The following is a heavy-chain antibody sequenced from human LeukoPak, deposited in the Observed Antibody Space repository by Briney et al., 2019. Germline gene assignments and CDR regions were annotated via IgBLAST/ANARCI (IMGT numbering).Heavy chain of an antibody. J-gene: IGHJ5*02. CDR2: INDVGSHI. V-gene: IGHV3-21*01. Sequence: KTGGSLRLSCAASGFTFSNSAMNWVRQAPGKGLEWVSSINDVGSHIYYADSVRGRFTISRDNAKTSVYLQMNNLRPEDTAVYYCAREPVPWGQGTLVTVSS. CDR1: GFTFSNSA. CDR3: AREPVP.